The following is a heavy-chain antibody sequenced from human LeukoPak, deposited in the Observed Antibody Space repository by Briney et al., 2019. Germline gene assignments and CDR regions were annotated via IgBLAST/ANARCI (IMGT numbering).Heavy chain of an antibody. CDR3: TTYIRGHY. CDR1: GVIFSASD. Sequence: PGGSLKLSCATSGVIFSASDINCVRQASGGGVEGVSRIRTTLRNYATAYAASVKGRFTISSDDSGDTAYLQMNSLNTEDTAVYYCTTYIRGHYWGQGTLVTVSS. J-gene: IGHJ4*02. V-gene: IGHV3-73*01. CDR2: IRTTLRNYAT. D-gene: IGHD1-14*01.